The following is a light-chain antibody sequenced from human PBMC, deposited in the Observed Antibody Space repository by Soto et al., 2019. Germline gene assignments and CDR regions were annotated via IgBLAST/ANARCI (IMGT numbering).Light chain of an antibody. CDR1: QGISTF. Sequence: DVQLTQSPSFMSASVGDRVSITCRASQGISTFLAWYQQHPGTAPKRLIYDASNLQSGVPSRFSGRGSGTDFTLTISSLQPEDVATYYCQQSLSTLLTFGGGTKVDIK. V-gene: IGKV1-39*01. J-gene: IGKJ4*01. CDR3: QQSLSTLLT. CDR2: DAS.